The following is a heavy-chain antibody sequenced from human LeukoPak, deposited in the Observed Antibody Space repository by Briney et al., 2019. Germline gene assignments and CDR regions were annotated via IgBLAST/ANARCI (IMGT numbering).Heavy chain of an antibody. CDR2: IKQDGTEK. CDR1: GFTFTTYW. V-gene: IGHV3-7*01. CDR3: AKDRVYDSSGYYDY. J-gene: IGHJ4*02. Sequence: GGSLRLSCAASGFTFTTYWMSWVRQAPGKGLEWVANIKQDGTEKYYVDSVKGRLTISRDNAKNSLYLQMNSLRVEDTAVYYCAKDRVYDSSGYYDYWGQGTLVTVSS. D-gene: IGHD3-22*01.